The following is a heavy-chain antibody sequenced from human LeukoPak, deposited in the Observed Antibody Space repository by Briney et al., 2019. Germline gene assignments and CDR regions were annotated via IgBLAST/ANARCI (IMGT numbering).Heavy chain of an antibody. D-gene: IGHD6-19*01. CDR1: GGSISSSSYY. CDR3: ARVWLARMYFDY. J-gene: IGHJ4*02. Sequence: SETLSLTCTVSGGSISSSSYYWGWIRQPPGKGLEWIGSIYYSGSTYYNPSLKSRVTISVDTSKNQFSLKLSSVTAADTAVYYCARVWLARMYFDYWGQGTLVTVSS. V-gene: IGHV4-39*07. CDR2: IYYSGST.